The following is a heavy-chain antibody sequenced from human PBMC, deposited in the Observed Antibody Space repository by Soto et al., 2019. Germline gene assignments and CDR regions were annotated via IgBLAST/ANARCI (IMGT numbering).Heavy chain of an antibody. D-gene: IGHD3-3*01. Sequence: QVQLVESGGGVVQPGRSLRLSCAASGFTFSSYGMHWVRQAPGTGLEWVAVISYDGSNKYYADSVKGRFTISRDNSKNTLYLQMNSRRAEDTAVYYCAKEVWSGPMDVWGQGTTVTVSS. CDR1: GFTFSSYG. CDR3: AKEVWSGPMDV. CDR2: ISYDGSNK. J-gene: IGHJ6*02. V-gene: IGHV3-30*18.